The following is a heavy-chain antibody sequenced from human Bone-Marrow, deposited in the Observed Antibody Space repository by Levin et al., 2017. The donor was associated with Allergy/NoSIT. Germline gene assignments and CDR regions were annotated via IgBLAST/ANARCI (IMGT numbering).Heavy chain of an antibody. J-gene: IGHJ4*02. Sequence: PGGSLRLSCAASGVTVSNNCMSWVRQAPGKGLEWVSVIYSGGSTYYAESVKGRFTISRDNSKNTLYLQMNSLRAEDTAIYYCARDPPGGGYWGQGTLVTVSS. V-gene: IGHV3-53*01. CDR2: IYSGGST. D-gene: IGHD3-10*01. CDR1: GVTVSNNC. CDR3: ARDPPGGGY.